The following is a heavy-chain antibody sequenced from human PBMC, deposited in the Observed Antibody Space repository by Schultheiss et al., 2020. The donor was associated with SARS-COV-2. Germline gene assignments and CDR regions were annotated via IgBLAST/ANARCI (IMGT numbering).Heavy chain of an antibody. CDR3: ARGQQFDSSGYFLN. Sequence: ASVKVSCKASGYTFTSYYIHWVRQVPGQGLEWMGWISGHNGDIKVAQKFQGRVTLTTDTSTSTAYMELRSLRSADTAVYYCARGQQFDSSGYFLNWGQGTLVTVSS. J-gene: IGHJ4*02. CDR2: ISGHNGDI. CDR1: GYTFTSYY. D-gene: IGHD3-22*01. V-gene: IGHV1-18*04.